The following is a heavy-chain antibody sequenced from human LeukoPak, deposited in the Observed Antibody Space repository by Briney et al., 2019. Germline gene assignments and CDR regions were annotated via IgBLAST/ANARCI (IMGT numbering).Heavy chain of an antibody. V-gene: IGHV4-38-2*02. J-gene: IGHJ6*03. CDR1: GYSISSGYY. D-gene: IGHD3-22*01. CDR2: IYYSGST. CDR3: ARRNYDSSGYYYYYYMDV. Sequence: SETLSLTCTVSGYSISSGYYWGWIRQPPGKGLEWIGSIYYSGSTYYNPSLKSRVTISVDTSKNQFSLKLSSVTAADTAVYYCARRNYDSSGYYYYYYMDVWGKGTTVTISS.